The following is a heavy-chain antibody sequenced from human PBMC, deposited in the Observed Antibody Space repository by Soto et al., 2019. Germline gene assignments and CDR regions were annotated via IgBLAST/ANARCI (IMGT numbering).Heavy chain of an antibody. CDR2: IWYDGSNK. J-gene: IGHJ3*02. D-gene: IGHD3-22*01. V-gene: IGHV3-33*01. CDR3: ASVYYYDSSGYYDAFDI. CDR1: GFTFSSYG. Sequence: QVQLVESGGGVVQPGRSLRLSCAASGFTFSSYGMHWVRQAPGKGLEWVAVIWYDGSNKYYADSVKGRFTISRDNSKNTLYLQMNSLRSEDTAVYYCASVYYYDSSGYYDAFDIWGQGTMVTVSS.